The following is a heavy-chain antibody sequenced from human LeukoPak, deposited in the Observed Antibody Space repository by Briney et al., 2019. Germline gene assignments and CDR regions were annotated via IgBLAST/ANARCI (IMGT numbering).Heavy chain of an antibody. CDR1: GGTFSSYA. J-gene: IGHJ6*02. CDR2: IIPIFGTA. D-gene: IGHD5-18*01. Sequence: ASVKVSCKASGGTFSSYAISWVRQAPGQGLEWMGGIIPIFGTANYAQKFQGRVTITRDTSASTAYMELSSLRSEDTAVYYCARDGDTTMVTSYYYGMDVWGQGTTVTVSS. CDR3: ARDGDTTMVTSYYYGMDV. V-gene: IGHV1-69*05.